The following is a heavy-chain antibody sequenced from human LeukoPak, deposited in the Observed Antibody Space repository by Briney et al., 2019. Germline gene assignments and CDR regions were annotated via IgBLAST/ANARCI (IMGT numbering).Heavy chain of an antibody. CDR1: GYTFTSYA. J-gene: IGHJ4*02. CDR3: ARSFYGLYYFDY. CDR2: INAGNGNT. Sequence: ASVKVSCKASGYTFTSYAMHWVRQAPGQRLEWMGWINAGNGNTKYSQEFQGRVTITRDTSASTAYMELSSLRSEDMAVYYCARSFYGLYYFDYWGQGTLVTVSS. D-gene: IGHD4-17*01. V-gene: IGHV1-3*03.